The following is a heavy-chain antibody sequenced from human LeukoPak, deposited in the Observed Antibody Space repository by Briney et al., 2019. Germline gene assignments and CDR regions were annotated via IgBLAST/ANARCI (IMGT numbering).Heavy chain of an antibody. V-gene: IGHV1-69*04. Sequence: ASVKVSCKASGYTFTSYGISWVRQAPGQGLEWMGRIIPILGIANYAQKFQGRVTITADKSTSTAYMELSSLRSEDTAVYYCARDLAAAGKGGYWFDPWGQGTLVTVSS. CDR1: GYTFTSYG. D-gene: IGHD6-13*01. J-gene: IGHJ5*02. CDR3: ARDLAAAGKGGYWFDP. CDR2: IIPILGIA.